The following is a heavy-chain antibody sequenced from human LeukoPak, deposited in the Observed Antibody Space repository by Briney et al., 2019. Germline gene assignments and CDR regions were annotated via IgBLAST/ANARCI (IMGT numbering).Heavy chain of an antibody. Sequence: SGGSLRLSCAASGFTFSDYYMSWIRQAPGKGLEWVSYISSSGSTIYYADSVKGRFTISRDNAKNSLYLQMSSLRAEDTAVYYCASDPVVAATGGGDYWGQGTLVTVSS. V-gene: IGHV3-11*04. J-gene: IGHJ4*02. D-gene: IGHD2-15*01. CDR3: ASDPVVAATGGGDY. CDR1: GFTFSDYY. CDR2: ISSSGSTI.